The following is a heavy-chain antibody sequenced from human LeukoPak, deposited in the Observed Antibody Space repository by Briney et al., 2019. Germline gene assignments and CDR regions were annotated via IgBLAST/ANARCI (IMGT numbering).Heavy chain of an antibody. CDR3: ARDQVHSIFGVENIGGWFDP. CDR1: GFTSSSYS. J-gene: IGHJ5*02. Sequence: TGGSLRLSCAASGFTSSSYSMNWVRQAPGKGLEWVSSISSSSSYIYYADSVKGRFTISRDNAKNSLYLQMNSLRAEDTAVYYCARDQVHSIFGVENIGGWFDPWGQGTLVTVSS. D-gene: IGHD3-3*01. V-gene: IGHV3-21*01. CDR2: ISSSSSYI.